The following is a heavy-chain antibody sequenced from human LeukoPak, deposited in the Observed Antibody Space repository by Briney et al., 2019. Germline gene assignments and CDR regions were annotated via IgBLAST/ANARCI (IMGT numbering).Heavy chain of an antibody. Sequence: ASVKVSCKASGYTFTSNYIHWVRQAPGQGLEWMGMIYPRDGSTSYAQKFQGRVTVTRDTSTCTVHMELSGLRSEDTAVYYCARDQEGFDYWGQGTLVTVSS. J-gene: IGHJ4*02. CDR2: IYPRDGST. CDR3: ARDQEGFDY. CDR1: GYTFTSNY. V-gene: IGHV1-46*01.